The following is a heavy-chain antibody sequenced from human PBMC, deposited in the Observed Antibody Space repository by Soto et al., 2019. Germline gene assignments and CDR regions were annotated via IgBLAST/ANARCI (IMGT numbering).Heavy chain of an antibody. CDR1: GDSISSSSYY. CDR2: IYYSGST. Sequence: SETLSLTCTVSGDSISSSSYYWGWNRQPPGKGLEWIGSIYYSGSTYYNPSLKSRVTISVDTSKNRFSLKLTSVTAADTAVYYCARSCGSSGGSCYRHWGQGTLVTVSS. V-gene: IGHV4-39*01. D-gene: IGHD2-15*01. CDR3: ARSCGSSGGSCYRH. J-gene: IGHJ4*02.